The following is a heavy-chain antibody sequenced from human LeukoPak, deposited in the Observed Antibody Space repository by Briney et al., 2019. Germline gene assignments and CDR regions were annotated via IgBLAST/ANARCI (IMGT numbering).Heavy chain of an antibody. Sequence: TGGSLRLSCAASGFPFSSYAMNWVRQAPGKGLEWVSAISGSGGSTYYADSVKGRFTISRDNSKNTLYLQMNSLRAEDTAVYYCAKVSEDFYDYWGQGTLVTVSS. CDR2: ISGSGGST. CDR3: AKVSEDFYDY. J-gene: IGHJ4*02. CDR1: GFPFSSYA. D-gene: IGHD2/OR15-2a*01. V-gene: IGHV3-23*01.